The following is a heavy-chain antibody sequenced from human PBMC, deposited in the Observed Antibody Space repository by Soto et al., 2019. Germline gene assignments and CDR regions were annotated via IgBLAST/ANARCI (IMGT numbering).Heavy chain of an antibody. J-gene: IGHJ6*02. D-gene: IGHD3-3*01. CDR3: ARRPIGDYDFWSGYSFYYYYGMDV. Sequence: KTSETLSLTCTVSGGSISSSSYYWGWIRQPPGKGLEWIGSIYYSGSTYYNPSLKSRVTISVDTSKNQFSLKLSSVTAADTAVYYCARRPIGDYDFWSGYSFYYYYGMDVWGQGTTVTVS. CDR2: IYYSGST. CDR1: GGSISSSSYY. V-gene: IGHV4-39*01.